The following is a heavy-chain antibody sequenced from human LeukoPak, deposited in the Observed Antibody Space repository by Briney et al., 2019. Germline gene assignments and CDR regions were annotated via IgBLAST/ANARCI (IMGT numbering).Heavy chain of an antibody. CDR3: ARDEKRYCSGGSCPAYFYY. Sequence: ASVKVSCKAAGYTFNNYGISWVRQAPGQSLEWMAWISAYKGNTNYALKLRGRVTMTTDTSTSTAYMELRSLRSDDTAVYYCARDEKRYCSGGSCPAYFYYWGQGTLVTVSS. V-gene: IGHV1-18*01. D-gene: IGHD2-15*01. CDR1: GYTFNNYG. CDR2: ISAYKGNT. J-gene: IGHJ4*02.